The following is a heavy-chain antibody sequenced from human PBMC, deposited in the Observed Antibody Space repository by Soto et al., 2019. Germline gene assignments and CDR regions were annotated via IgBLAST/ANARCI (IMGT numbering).Heavy chain of an antibody. D-gene: IGHD1-26*01. CDR1: GFTFSSYA. V-gene: IGHV3-23*01. CDR2: ISGSGDST. Sequence: EVQLLESGGGLVQPGGSLRLSCAASGFTFSSYAMRWVRQAPVKGLEWVSAISGSGDSTYYADSVKGRFTISRDNSKNTLYLQMNSXXAEXXAXXXCARRGSGSYYDYWGQGTLVTVSS. J-gene: IGHJ4*02. CDR3: ARRGSGSYYDY.